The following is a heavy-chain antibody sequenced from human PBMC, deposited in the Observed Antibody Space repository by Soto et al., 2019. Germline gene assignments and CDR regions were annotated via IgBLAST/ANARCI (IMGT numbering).Heavy chain of an antibody. J-gene: IGHJ5*02. CDR2: ISAYNGNT. Sequence: QVQLVQSGAEVKKPGASVKVSCKASGYTFTSYGISWVRQAPGQGLEWMGWISAYNGNTNYARKLQGRVTMTTDTPTSTAYMEPSSLTADDTVVYYCARDGGVQARCGPWGQGTLVTVSS. V-gene: IGHV1-18*01. D-gene: IGHD2-8*02. CDR3: ARDGGVQARCGP. CDR1: GYTFTSYG.